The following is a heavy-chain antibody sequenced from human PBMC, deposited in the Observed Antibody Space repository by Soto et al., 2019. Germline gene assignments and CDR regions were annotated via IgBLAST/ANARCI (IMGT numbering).Heavy chain of an antibody. V-gene: IGHV3-23*01. CDR2: VSETGTVT. J-gene: IGHJ4*02. CDR3: VTGSSGTRGEDF. Sequence: GWSLRLSCVASGINLINHAMTWVRQAPGKGLEWVSTVSETGTVTYYADSVKGRFTISRDNSRNTLYLQLNNLRAEDTAVYYCVTGSSGTRGEDFWGPGALVTVSS. CDR1: GINLINHA. D-gene: IGHD3-16*01.